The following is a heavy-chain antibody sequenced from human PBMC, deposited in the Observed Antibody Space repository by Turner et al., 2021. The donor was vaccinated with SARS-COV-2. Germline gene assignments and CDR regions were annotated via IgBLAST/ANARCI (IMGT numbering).Heavy chain of an antibody. CDR1: GFTFDDYA. V-gene: IGHV3-9*01. Sequence: VQLVESGGGVVQPGRSLRLSCAASGFTFDDYAMHWVRQAPGKGLEWVSGISWNSGSIGYADSVKGRFTISRDNAKNSLYLQMNSLRAEDTALYYCAKDIGSGYGDYFDYWGQGTLVTVSS. CDR2: ISWNSGSI. CDR3: AKDIGSGYGDYFDY. J-gene: IGHJ4*02. D-gene: IGHD4-17*01.